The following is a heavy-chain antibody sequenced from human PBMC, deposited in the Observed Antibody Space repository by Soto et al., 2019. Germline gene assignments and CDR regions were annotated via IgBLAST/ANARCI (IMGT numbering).Heavy chain of an antibody. J-gene: IGHJ6*02. V-gene: IGHV4-39*01. CDR1: GGSISSSSYY. CDR3: ARPGGNEYRSGGSCYSNYYYGMDV. CDR2: IYYSGST. D-gene: IGHD2-15*01. Sequence: SETLSLTCTVSGGSISSSSYYWGWIRQPPGKGLEWIGSIYYSGSTYYNPSLKSRVTISVDTSKNRFSLKLSSVTAADTAVYYCARPGGNEYRSGGSCYSNYYYGMDVWGQGTTVTVSS.